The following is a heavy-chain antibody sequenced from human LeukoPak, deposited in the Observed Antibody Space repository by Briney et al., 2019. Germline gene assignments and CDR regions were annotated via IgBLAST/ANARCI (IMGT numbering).Heavy chain of an antibody. CDR1: GFTFSSYE. CDR3: AKDGRNYGEDLEGYYFDY. Sequence: AGGSLRLSCAGSGFTFSSYEMNWVRQAPGKGLEWVSKISSSGSAIYYADSVKGRFTISRANAKSTLYLQMNSLRAEDTAVYYCAKDGRNYGEDLEGYYFDYWGQGTLVTVSS. J-gene: IGHJ4*02. V-gene: IGHV3-48*03. D-gene: IGHD4-17*01. CDR2: ISSSGSAI.